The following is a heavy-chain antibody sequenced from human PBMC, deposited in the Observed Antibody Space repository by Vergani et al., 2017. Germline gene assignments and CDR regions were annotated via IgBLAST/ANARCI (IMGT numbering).Heavy chain of an antibody. CDR2: ISYDGSNK. J-gene: IGHJ4*02. CDR3: AKAGVVPAAPFDY. D-gene: IGHD2-2*01. V-gene: IGHV3-30*18. CDR1: GFTFSSYG. Sequence: QVQLVESGGGVVQPGRSLRLSCAASGFTFSSYGMHWVRQAPGKGLEWVAVISYDGSNKYYADSVKGRFTISRDNSKNTLYLQMNSLRAEDTAVYYCAKAGVVPAAPFDYWGQGTLVTVSS.